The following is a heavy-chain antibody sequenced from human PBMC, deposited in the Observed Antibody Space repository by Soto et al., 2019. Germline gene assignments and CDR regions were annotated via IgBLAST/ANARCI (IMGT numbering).Heavy chain of an antibody. CDR2: INPDNGNT. J-gene: IGHJ5*02. CDR3: ARGIATGQVEP. Sequence: QVQLVQSGAEVKKPGASVKISCKASGYTFTRYTMNWVRQAPGQRLEWMGWINPDNGNTKSSQKFQDRVIITRDTSASTAYMDLSSLRSEDTAVYYCARGIATGQVEPGGQGTLVTVSS. D-gene: IGHD2-15*01. V-gene: IGHV1-3*01. CDR1: GYTFTRYT.